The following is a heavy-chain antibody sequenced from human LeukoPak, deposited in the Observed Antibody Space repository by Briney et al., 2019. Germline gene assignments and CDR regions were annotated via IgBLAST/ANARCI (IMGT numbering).Heavy chain of an antibody. Sequence: ASVKVSCEASGYTFTGYYMHWVRQAPGQGLEWMGWINPNSGGTNYAQKFQGRVTMTRDTSISTAYMELSRLRSDDTAVYYCARSPTKDTAMVYWGQGTLVTVSS. CDR3: ARSPTKDTAMVY. J-gene: IGHJ4*02. CDR1: GYTFTGYY. CDR2: INPNSGGT. V-gene: IGHV1-2*02. D-gene: IGHD5-18*01.